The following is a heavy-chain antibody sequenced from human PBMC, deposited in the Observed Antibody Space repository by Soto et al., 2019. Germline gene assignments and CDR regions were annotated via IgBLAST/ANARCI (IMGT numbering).Heavy chain of an antibody. D-gene: IGHD1-26*01. CDR2: IYYSGST. J-gene: IGHJ5*02. CDR1: GCSIRSGDYY. CDR3: ARTIDA. V-gene: IGHV4-31*03. Sequence: SETLSLTCTVPGCSIRSGDYYWSWIRQHPGKGLEWNGYIYYSGSTYYNPSLKSRDTKSVDTSKNQLSMKQNSVTAADTAVYYCARTIDAWGQGTLVTVS.